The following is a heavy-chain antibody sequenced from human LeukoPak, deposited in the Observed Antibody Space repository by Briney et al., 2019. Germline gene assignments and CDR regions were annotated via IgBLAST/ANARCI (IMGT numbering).Heavy chain of an antibody. CDR3: AGPAVSVAGDAFDI. D-gene: IGHD6-19*01. CDR2: IYLYGTT. V-gene: IGHV4-4*02. Sequence: PSETLSLTCSVSAGSIRSSSWWSWVRQSPVKGLEWIGEIYLYGTTNYNPSLKSRVTMSVDRSKNQFSLKLSSVTAADTAVYYCAGPAVSVAGDAFDIWGQGTMVTVSS. CDR1: AGSIRSSSW. J-gene: IGHJ3*02.